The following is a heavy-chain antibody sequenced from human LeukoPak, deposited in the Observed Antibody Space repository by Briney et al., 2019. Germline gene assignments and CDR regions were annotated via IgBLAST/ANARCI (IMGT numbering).Heavy chain of an antibody. J-gene: IGHJ4*02. Sequence: GGSLRLSWAASGFTFSTYWMSWVRRAAGKGLEWVDNIKEDGSEKYYGDSVKGRFTISRDNAKNSLYLQMNSLRAEDTAVYYCARDSSGYQWGQGTLVTVSS. V-gene: IGHV3-7*01. CDR2: IKEDGSEK. CDR3: ARDSSGYQ. D-gene: IGHD3-22*01. CDR1: GFTFSTYW.